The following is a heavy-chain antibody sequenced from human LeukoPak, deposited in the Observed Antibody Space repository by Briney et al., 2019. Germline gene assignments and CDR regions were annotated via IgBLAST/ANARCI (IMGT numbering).Heavy chain of an antibody. Sequence: PGGSLRLSCAASGFTSSSYSMNWVRQAPGKGLEWVSSISSSSSYIYYADSVKGRFTISRDNAKNSLYLQMNSLRAEDTAVYYCARDPDYGGNSGWYFDLWGRGTLVTVSS. CDR3: ARDPDYGGNSGWYFDL. CDR1: GFTSSSYS. D-gene: IGHD4-23*01. J-gene: IGHJ2*01. V-gene: IGHV3-21*01. CDR2: ISSSSSYI.